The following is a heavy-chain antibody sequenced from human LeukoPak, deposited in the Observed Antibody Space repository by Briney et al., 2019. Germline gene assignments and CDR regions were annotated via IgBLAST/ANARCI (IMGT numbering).Heavy chain of an antibody. CDR1: GFTFSSYW. CDR2: IRQDGGEK. D-gene: IGHD6-13*01. CDR3: ARDGAAAGLYFDL. V-gene: IGHV3-7*01. J-gene: IGHJ4*01. Sequence: GGSLRLSCAVSGFTFSSYWMNWVRQAPGKGLEGVASIRQDGGEKSYVDSVKGRFTISRDNTKSSLYLQINSLRAEDTAVYYCARDGAAAGLYFDLWGQGTLVTVSS.